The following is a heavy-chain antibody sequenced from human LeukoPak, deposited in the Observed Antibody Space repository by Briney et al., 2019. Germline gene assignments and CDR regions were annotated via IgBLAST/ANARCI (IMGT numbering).Heavy chain of an antibody. CDR1: GFTFSSYA. J-gene: IGHJ4*02. CDR3: AKLGSSTVAFDH. D-gene: IGHD6-6*01. Sequence: GGSLRLSCAASGFTFSSYAMSWVRQAPGKGLEWVSTIGSSGDSTYYPASVKGRCTISRDSSKNSLYLQMNSLRAEDTAVYFCAKLGSSTVAFDHWGQGTLVTVSS. CDR2: IGSSGDST. V-gene: IGHV3-23*01.